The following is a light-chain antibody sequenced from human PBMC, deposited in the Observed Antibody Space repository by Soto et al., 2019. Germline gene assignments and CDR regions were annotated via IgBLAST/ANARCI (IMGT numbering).Light chain of an antibody. V-gene: IGKV3D-15*01. CDR2: GAS. CDR1: QRLTSN. CDR3: QHYNNWPRT. Sequence: EIVMTQSPATLSVSPGEGVTLSCRASQRLTSNLAWYQQRPGQAPRLLIYGASIRATGIPARFSGIGTGTEFTLTISSLESEAFAVYYCQHYNNWPRTFGGGTRVEI. J-gene: IGKJ4*01.